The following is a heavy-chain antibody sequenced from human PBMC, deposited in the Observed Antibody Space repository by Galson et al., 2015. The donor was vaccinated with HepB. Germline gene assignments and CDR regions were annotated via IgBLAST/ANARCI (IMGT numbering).Heavy chain of an antibody. CDR1: GFTFTSSA. Sequence: SVKVSCKASGFTFTSSAMQWVRQARGQRLEWIGWIVVGSGNTNYAQKFQERVTTTRDMSTSTAYMELSSLRSEDTAVYYCAAAVYSSSWYGGLDWFDPWGQGTLVTVSS. V-gene: IGHV1-58*02. J-gene: IGHJ5*02. CDR2: IVVGSGNT. D-gene: IGHD6-13*01. CDR3: AAAVYSSSWYGGLDWFDP.